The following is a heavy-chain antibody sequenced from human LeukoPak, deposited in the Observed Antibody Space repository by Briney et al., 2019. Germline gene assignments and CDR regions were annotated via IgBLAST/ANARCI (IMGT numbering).Heavy chain of an antibody. CDR3: AVMNYGDYEDEYYYGMDV. Sequence: SETLSLTCTVSGGSISSSSYYWGWIRQPPGKGLEWIGSIYYSGSTYYNPSLKSRVTISVDTSKNQFSLKLSSVTAADTAVYYCAVMNYGDYEDEYYYGMDVWGQGTTVTVSS. D-gene: IGHD4-17*01. J-gene: IGHJ6*02. CDR2: IYYSGST. CDR1: GGSISSSSYY. V-gene: IGHV4-39*07.